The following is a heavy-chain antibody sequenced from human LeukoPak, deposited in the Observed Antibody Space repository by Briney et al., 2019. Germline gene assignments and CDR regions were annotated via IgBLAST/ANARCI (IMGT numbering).Heavy chain of an antibody. CDR3: AKGGAARSYYFDY. V-gene: IGHV3-30*02. J-gene: IGHJ4*02. D-gene: IGHD6-6*01. CDR1: GFTFSSYG. CDR2: IRYDGSNK. Sequence: PGGSLRLSCAASGFTFSSYGMHWVRQAPGRGLEWVAFIRYDGSNKYYADSVKGRFTISRDNSKNTLYLQMNSLRAEDTAVYYCAKGGAARSYYFDYWGQGTLVTVSS.